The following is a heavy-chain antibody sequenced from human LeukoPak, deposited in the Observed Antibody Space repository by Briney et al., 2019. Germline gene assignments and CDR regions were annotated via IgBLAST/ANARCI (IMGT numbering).Heavy chain of an antibody. CDR1: GFTVSSNY. CDR3: ARGIRDHKEGYDI. Sequence: GGSLRLSRAASGFTVSSNYMRWVRQAPGKGLEWVSIIYSGGSTYYTASVKGRFTISRDNSKNTLYLQVNSLTAEDTAVYYCARGIRDHKEGYDIWGQGTMVTISS. J-gene: IGHJ3*02. CDR2: IYSGGST. D-gene: IGHD5-18*01. V-gene: IGHV3-66*01.